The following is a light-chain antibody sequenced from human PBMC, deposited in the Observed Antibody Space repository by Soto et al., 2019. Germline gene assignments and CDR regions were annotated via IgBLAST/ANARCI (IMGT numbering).Light chain of an antibody. CDR1: QSVSSY. J-gene: IGKJ1*01. Sequence: IVLTQSPATLSLSPGERATLSCRASQSVSSYVAWYQQKPGQAPRLLIYDASNRATGIPARFSGSGSVTDFPLTISSLEPEDFALYYCQQRSNWPLFGQGTKVEIK. V-gene: IGKV3-11*01. CDR2: DAS. CDR3: QQRSNWPL.